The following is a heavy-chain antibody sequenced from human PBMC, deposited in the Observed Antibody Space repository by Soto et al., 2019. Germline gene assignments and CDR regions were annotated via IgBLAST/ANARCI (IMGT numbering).Heavy chain of an antibody. D-gene: IGHD3-9*01. Sequence: SETLSLTCTVSGGSISSYYWSWIRQPPGKGLEWIGYIYYSGSTNYNPSLKSRVTISVDTSKNQFSLKLSSVTAADTAVYYCARVSFESDDILTGYYTNYYYYMDVWGKGTTVTVSS. CDR2: IYYSGST. CDR1: GGSISSYY. CDR3: ARVSFESDDILTGYYTNYYYYMDV. J-gene: IGHJ6*03. V-gene: IGHV4-59*01.